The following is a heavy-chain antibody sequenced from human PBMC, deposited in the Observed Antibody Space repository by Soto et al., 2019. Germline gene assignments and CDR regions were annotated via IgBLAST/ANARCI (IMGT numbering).Heavy chain of an antibody. CDR1: GVSISNYY. J-gene: IGHJ6*02. V-gene: IGHV4-59*01. CDR2: ILYTGNT. CDR3: ARAAYGSGNYYAPHYYYAMDV. D-gene: IGHD3-10*01. Sequence: QVQLQESGPGLVKPSETLSLTCTVSGVSISNYYWSWIRQPPGKGLEWLGYILYTGNTNYNPSLKSRVTLSVDTSKNQVSLELTSVTTADTAVYFCARAAYGSGNYYAPHYYYAMDVWGQGTTVTVSS.